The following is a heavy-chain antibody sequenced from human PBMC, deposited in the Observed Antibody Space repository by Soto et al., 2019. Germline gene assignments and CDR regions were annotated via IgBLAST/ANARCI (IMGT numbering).Heavy chain of an antibody. CDR1: GFTFSSYA. Sequence: GGSLRLSCAASGFTFSSYAMHWVRQAPGKGLEYVSAISSNGGSTYYANSVKGRFTISRDNSKNTLDRQMGSLRAEDMAVYYCARVSAYCGGDCYPNYYYYMDVWGKGTTVTVSS. CDR3: ARVSAYCGGDCYPNYYYYMDV. D-gene: IGHD2-21*01. V-gene: IGHV3-64*01. CDR2: ISSNGGST. J-gene: IGHJ6*03.